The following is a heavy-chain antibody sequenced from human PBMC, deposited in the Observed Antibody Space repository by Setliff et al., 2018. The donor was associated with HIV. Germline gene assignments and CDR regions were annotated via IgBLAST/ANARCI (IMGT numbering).Heavy chain of an antibody. Sequence: HPGGSLGLSCAASGFTFDDYAMHWVRQAPGKGLEWVSVITPSSTETYYADSVKGRFTISRDDSKNTLSLQMSSLRAEDTAVYYCAKDRFSDSSAPGDAFDVWGVGTLVTVSS. CDR3: AKDRFSDSSAPGDAFDV. V-gene: IGHV3-23*01. CDR2: ITPSSTET. D-gene: IGHD3-22*01. CDR1: GFTFDDYA. J-gene: IGHJ3*01.